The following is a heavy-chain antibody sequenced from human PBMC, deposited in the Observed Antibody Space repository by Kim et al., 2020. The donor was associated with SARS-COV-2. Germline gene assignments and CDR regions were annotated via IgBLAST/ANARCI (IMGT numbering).Heavy chain of an antibody. CDR1: GYTFTSYD. J-gene: IGHJ6*02. Sequence: ASVKVSCKASGYTFTSYDINWVRQATGQGLEWMGWMNPNSGNTGYAQKFQGRVTMTRNTSISTAYMELSSLRSEDTAVYYCARGGSRYCSSTSCYHYYYYGMDVWGQGTTVTVSS. CDR3: ARGGSRYCSSTSCYHYYYYGMDV. V-gene: IGHV1-8*01. CDR2: MNPNSGNT. D-gene: IGHD2-2*01.